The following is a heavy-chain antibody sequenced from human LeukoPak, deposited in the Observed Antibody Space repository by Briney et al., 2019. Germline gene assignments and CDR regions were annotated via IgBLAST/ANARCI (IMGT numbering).Heavy chain of an antibody. J-gene: IGHJ4*02. D-gene: IGHD4-17*01. CDR3: ARDLGLRSPRSDELDY. Sequence: ASVKVSCKASGYTFTSYGISWVRQAPGQGLEWMGWISAYNGNTNYAQKLQGRVTMTTDTSTSTAYMELRSLRSDDTAVYYCARDLGLRSPRSDELDYWGQGTLVTVSS. V-gene: IGHV1-18*01. CDR1: GYTFTSYG. CDR2: ISAYNGNT.